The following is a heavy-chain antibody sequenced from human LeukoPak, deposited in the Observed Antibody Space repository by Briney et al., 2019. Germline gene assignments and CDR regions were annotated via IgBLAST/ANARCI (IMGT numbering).Heavy chain of an antibody. CDR2: IKSKTDGGTT. Sequence: GGSLRLSCAASGFTFSNAWMSWVRQAPGKGLEWVGRIKSKTDGGTTDYAAPVKGRFTISRDDSKNTLYLQMNSLKTEDTAVYYCTTGGPIMITFGGVIATDYWGQGTLVTVSS. J-gene: IGHJ4*02. CDR3: TTGGPIMITFGGVIATDY. CDR1: GFTFSNAW. V-gene: IGHV3-15*01. D-gene: IGHD3-16*02.